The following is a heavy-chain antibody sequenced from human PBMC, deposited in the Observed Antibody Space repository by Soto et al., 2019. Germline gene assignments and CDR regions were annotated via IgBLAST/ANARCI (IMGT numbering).Heavy chain of an antibody. J-gene: IGHJ6*02. CDR2: ISYDGSNK. Sequence: QVQLVESGGGVVQPGRSLRLSCAASGFTFSSYAMHWVRQAPGKGLEWVAVISYDGSNKYYSDSVKGRFTISRDNSKNTLYLQMNSLRAEDTAVYYCARARVVPAAIHYYYGMDVWGQGTTVTVSS. CDR1: GFTFSSYA. CDR3: ARARVVPAAIHYYYGMDV. D-gene: IGHD2-2*02. V-gene: IGHV3-30-3*01.